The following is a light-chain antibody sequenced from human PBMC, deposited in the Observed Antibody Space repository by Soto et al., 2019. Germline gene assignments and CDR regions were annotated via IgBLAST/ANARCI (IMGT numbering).Light chain of an antibody. CDR1: QSVGSN. CDR2: GAS. Sequence: EILMTPSPAPLSVSPGERATLSCRASQSVGSNLAWYQQKPGQAPRLLIYGASTRATGIPARFSGSGSGTEFTLTISSLQSEAFAIYFCQQYNNWPPDRTFGQGTKVELK. CDR3: QQYNNWPPDRT. J-gene: IGKJ1*01. V-gene: IGKV3-15*01.